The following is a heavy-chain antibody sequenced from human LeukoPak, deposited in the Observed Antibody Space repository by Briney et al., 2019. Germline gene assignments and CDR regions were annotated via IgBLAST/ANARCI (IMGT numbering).Heavy chain of an antibody. V-gene: IGHV3-48*01. J-gene: IGHJ4*02. CDR1: GLTFSTYN. CDR2: INADSSTI. Sequence: GGSLRLSCAASGLTFSTYNMNWVRQAPGKGLEWISYINADSSTIQYADSVRGRFTTSRDNAKNSLYLQMNSLRAEDTAVYYCVRDNSRGQSLGVIFWGQGSLVTVSS. D-gene: IGHD3-16*02. CDR3: VRDNSRGQSLGVIF.